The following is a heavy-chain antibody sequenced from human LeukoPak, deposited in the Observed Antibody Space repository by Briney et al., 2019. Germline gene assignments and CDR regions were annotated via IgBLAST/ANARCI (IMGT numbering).Heavy chain of an antibody. Sequence: GRSLRLSCAASGFTFSSYAMHWVRQAPGKGLEWVAVISYDGSNKYYADSVKGRFTISRDNSKNTLYLQMNSLRAEDTAVYYCARDYRVGANPPFDYWGQGTLVTVSS. CDR3: ARDYRVGANPPFDY. V-gene: IGHV3-30*04. D-gene: IGHD1-26*01. CDR1: GFTFSSYA. J-gene: IGHJ4*02. CDR2: ISYDGSNK.